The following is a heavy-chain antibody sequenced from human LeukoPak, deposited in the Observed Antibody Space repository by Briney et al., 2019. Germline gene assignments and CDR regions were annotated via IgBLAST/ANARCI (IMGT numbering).Heavy chain of an antibody. Sequence: GGSLRLSCVTSGFTFDDYTMHWVRQAPGKGLEWVSLISWDGISTYYADSVKGRFTISRDNAKNSLYLQMNSLRAEDTAVYYCTRGTDGLWDFWGQGTLVTVSS. V-gene: IGHV3-43*01. CDR3: TRGTDGLWDF. CDR2: ISWDGIST. CDR1: GFTFDDYT. D-gene: IGHD2-8*01. J-gene: IGHJ4*02.